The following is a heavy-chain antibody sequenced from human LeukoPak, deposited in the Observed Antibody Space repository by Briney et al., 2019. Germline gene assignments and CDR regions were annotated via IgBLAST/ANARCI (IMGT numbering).Heavy chain of an antibody. CDR2: INHSGST. Sequence: SETLSLTCAVYGGSFSGYYWSWIRQPPGKGLEWIGEINHSGSTNYNPSLKSRVTISVDTSKNQFSLKLSSVTAADTAVYYYARGPSLLSYYYGMDVWGQGTTVTVSS. CDR3: ARGPSLLSYYYGMDV. V-gene: IGHV4-34*01. CDR1: GGSFSGYY. J-gene: IGHJ6*02.